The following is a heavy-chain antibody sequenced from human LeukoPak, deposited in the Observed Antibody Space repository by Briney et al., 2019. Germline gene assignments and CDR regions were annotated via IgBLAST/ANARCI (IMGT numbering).Heavy chain of an antibody. CDR3: ARGYLDAIGYSNPFDW. CDR2: VHYTGGT. V-gene: IGHV4-59*01. CDR1: GASISSSY. Sequence: PSETLSLTCTVSGASISSSYWGWIRQSPGKGLDWIGYVHYTGGTNYNPSLKSRATISVDTSKNQFSLKLSPVTAADTAMYYCARGYLDAIGYSNPFDWWGQGALVTVSS. J-gene: IGHJ4*02. D-gene: IGHD3-22*01.